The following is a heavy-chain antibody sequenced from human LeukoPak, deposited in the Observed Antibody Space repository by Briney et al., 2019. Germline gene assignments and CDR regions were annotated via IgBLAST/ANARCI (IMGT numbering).Heavy chain of an antibody. D-gene: IGHD5-12*01. Sequence: GASVKVSCKASGGTFSSYAISWVRQAPGQGLEWMGRIIPILGTANYAQKFQGRVTITADKSTSTAYMELSSLRSEDTAVYYCARDPVAMYYFDYWGQGTLVTVSS. CDR1: GGTFSSYA. J-gene: IGHJ4*02. CDR2: IIPILGTA. CDR3: ARDPVAMYYFDY. V-gene: IGHV1-69*04.